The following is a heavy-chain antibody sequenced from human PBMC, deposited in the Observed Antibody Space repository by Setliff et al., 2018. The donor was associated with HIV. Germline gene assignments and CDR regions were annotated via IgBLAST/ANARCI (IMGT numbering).Heavy chain of an antibody. V-gene: IGHV4-59*08. Sequence: SETLSLTCTVSGAFSSISSYHWGWIRQSPGKGLEWIGQISYSGTTNYNPSLKSRVTISVDTSKNQFSLTLSSLSAADTAVYYCARVRGALYYFDYWGQGTLVTVSS. CDR1: GAFSSISSYH. CDR3: ARVRGALYYFDY. J-gene: IGHJ4*02. CDR2: ISYSGTT. D-gene: IGHD1-26*01.